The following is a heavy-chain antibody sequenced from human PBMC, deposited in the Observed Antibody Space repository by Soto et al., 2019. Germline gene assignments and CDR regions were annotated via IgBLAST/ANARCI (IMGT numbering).Heavy chain of an antibody. Sequence: ASVKVSCKASGYTFTSYGISWVRQAPGQGLEWMEWISAYNGNTNYAQKLQGRVTMTTDTSTSTAYMELRSLRSDDTAVYYCARGGPGGCSSTSCSNYWGQGTLVTVSS. J-gene: IGHJ4*02. CDR2: ISAYNGNT. CDR1: GYTFTSYG. D-gene: IGHD2-2*01. CDR3: ARGGPGGCSSTSCSNY. V-gene: IGHV1-18*01.